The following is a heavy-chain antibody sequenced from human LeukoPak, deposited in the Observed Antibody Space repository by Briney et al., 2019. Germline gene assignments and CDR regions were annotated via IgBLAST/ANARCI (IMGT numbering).Heavy chain of an antibody. CDR2: IQQDGSAK. V-gene: IGHV3-7*01. D-gene: IGHD2-15*01. J-gene: IGHJ5*02. CDR1: GSTFSTYA. Sequence: GGSLRLSCAASGSTFSTYAMSWVRQAPGKGLQWVANIQQDGSAKYYVDSVKGRFTISRDNAKNSLYLQMNSLRAEDTAVYYCATVGSWGQGTLVTISS. CDR3: ATVGS.